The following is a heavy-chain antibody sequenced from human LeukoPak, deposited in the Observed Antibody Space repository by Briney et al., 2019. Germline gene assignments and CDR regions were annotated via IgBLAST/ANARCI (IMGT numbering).Heavy chain of an antibody. CDR2: ISRSNNV. J-gene: IGHJ4*02. CDR1: GFTFSAYD. V-gene: IGHV3-69-1*01. Sequence: GGSLRLSCAASGFTFSAYDMKWVRQAPGKGLEWVSYISRSNNVYYADSVKGRFTISRDNAKNSLYLQMNSLRAEDTAVYYCAYSNSFDYWGQGTLVTVSS. CDR3: AYSNSFDY. D-gene: IGHD4-11*01.